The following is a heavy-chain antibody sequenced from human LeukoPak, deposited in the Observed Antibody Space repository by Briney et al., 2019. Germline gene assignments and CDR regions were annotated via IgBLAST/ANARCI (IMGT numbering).Heavy chain of an antibody. D-gene: IGHD6-19*01. Sequence: SETLSLTCIVSGGSISGYYWSWIRQPPGKGLEWIAYIYYSGSTNYNPSLKSRVTISVDTSKNQFSLKLSSVTAADTAVYYCAGRSRSGWYYDYWGQGTLVTVSS. CDR3: AGRSRSGWYYDY. J-gene: IGHJ4*02. CDR1: GGSISGYY. V-gene: IGHV4-59*01. CDR2: IYYSGST.